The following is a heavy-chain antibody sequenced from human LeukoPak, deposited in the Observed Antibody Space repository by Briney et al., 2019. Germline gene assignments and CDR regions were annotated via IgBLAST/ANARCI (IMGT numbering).Heavy chain of an antibody. CDR2: ISYDGSNK. Sequence: GGSLRLSCAASGFTFSSYGMDWVRQAPGKGLEWVAVISYDGSNKYYADSVKGRFTISRDNSKNTLYLQMNSLRAEDAAVYYCAKDKSLSTLDYWGQGTLVTVSS. V-gene: IGHV3-30*18. D-gene: IGHD2-2*01. J-gene: IGHJ4*02. CDR3: AKDKSLSTLDY. CDR1: GFTFSSYG.